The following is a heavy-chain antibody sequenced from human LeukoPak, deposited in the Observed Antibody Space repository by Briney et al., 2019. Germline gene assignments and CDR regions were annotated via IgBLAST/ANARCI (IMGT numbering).Heavy chain of an antibody. Sequence: SETLSLTCTVSGGSISGHYWSRIRQPAGKGLEWIGRIYTSGSTNYNPSLKSRVTMSVDTSKNQFSLKLSSVTAADTAIYYCAGNFYGSGSYYRFDYWGQGTLVTVSS. CDR1: GGSISGHY. CDR3: AGNFYGSGSYYRFDY. D-gene: IGHD3-10*01. CDR2: IYTSGST. J-gene: IGHJ4*02. V-gene: IGHV4-4*07.